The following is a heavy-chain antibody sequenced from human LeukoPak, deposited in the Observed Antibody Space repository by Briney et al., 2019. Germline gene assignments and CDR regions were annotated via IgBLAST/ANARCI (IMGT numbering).Heavy chain of an antibody. V-gene: IGHV4-30-4*01. D-gene: IGHD6-13*01. Sequence: SETLSLTCTVSGGSISSGDYYWSWIRQPPGKGLEWIGYIYYSGSTYYNPSLKSRVTISVDTSKNQFSLKLSSVTAADTAVYYCARDQPLGAAAGIDPWGQGTLVTVSS. J-gene: IGHJ5*02. CDR1: GGSISSGDYY. CDR2: IYYSGST. CDR3: ARDQPLGAAAGIDP.